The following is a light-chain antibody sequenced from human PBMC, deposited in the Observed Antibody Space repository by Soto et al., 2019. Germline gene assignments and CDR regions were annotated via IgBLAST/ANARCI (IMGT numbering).Light chain of an antibody. V-gene: IGKV1-5*01. CDR2: DAS. Sequence: DIQMTQSPSTLSASVGDRVTITCRASQSISSWLAWYQQKPGKAPKLLIYDASSLESGVTSRFSGSGSGTEFTLTISSLQPDDFATYYCQQYNSYSWTFGQGTKVETK. CDR1: QSISSW. J-gene: IGKJ1*01. CDR3: QQYNSYSWT.